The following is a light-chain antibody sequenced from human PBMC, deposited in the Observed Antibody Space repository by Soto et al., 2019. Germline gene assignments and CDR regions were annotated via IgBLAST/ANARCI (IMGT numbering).Light chain of an antibody. V-gene: IGLV2-14*01. CDR3: SSYTSSSTPYV. J-gene: IGLJ1*01. Sequence: QSVLTQPASVSGSPGQSITISCTGTSSDVGGYNYVSWYQQHPGKAPKLMIYDVSNRPSGVSTPFYGTKSGNTASLTISGFQAEDEADHYCSSYTSSSTPYVFGTGTKVTVL. CDR1: SSDVGGYNY. CDR2: DVS.